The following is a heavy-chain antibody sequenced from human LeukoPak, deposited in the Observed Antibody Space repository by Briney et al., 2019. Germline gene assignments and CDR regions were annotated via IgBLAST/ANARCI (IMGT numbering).Heavy chain of an antibody. V-gene: IGHV3-23*01. Sequence: GGSLRLSCAASGFTFSNYAMSWVRQAPGKGLEWVSAISGSGDITYYADSVKGRFTISRDNSKNTLYLQMNSLRAEDTAVYYCAKLLAVVVAATRPDYWGQGTLVTVSS. J-gene: IGHJ4*02. D-gene: IGHD2-15*01. CDR2: ISGSGDIT. CDR3: AKLLAVVVAATRPDY. CDR1: GFTFSNYA.